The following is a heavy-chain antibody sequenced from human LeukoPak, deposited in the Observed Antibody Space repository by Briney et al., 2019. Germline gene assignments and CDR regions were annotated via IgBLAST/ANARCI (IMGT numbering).Heavy chain of an antibody. CDR2: MNPNSGNT. D-gene: IGHD3-9*01. V-gene: IGHV1-8*01. CDR3: ARGNGGLRHFDWLFSGGWFDP. Sequence: GASVKVSCKASGYTFTSYDINWVRQATGQGLEWMGWMNPNSGNTGYAQKFQGRVTMTRNTSISTAYMELSSLRSEDTAVYYCARGNGGLRHFDWLFSGGWFDPWGQGTLVTVSS. CDR1: GYTFTSYD. J-gene: IGHJ5*02.